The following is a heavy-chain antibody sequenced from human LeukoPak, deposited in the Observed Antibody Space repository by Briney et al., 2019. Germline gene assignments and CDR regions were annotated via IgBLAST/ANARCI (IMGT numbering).Heavy chain of an antibody. Sequence: AGGSLRLSCAASGFTFSSYGMHWVRQAPGKGLEWVAVISYDGSNKYYAGSVKGRFTISRDNSKNTLYLQMNSLRAEDTAVYYCAKLFTYYYDSSDPRAFDYWGQGTLVTVSS. V-gene: IGHV3-30*18. J-gene: IGHJ4*02. D-gene: IGHD3-22*01. CDR2: ISYDGSNK. CDR1: GFTFSSYG. CDR3: AKLFTYYYDSSDPRAFDY.